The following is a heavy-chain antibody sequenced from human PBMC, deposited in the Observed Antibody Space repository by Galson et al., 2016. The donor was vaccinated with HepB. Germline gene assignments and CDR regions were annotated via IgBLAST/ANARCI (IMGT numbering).Heavy chain of an antibody. CDR3: AREKLWSESELRGHFDS. CDR2: INPRRGGT. V-gene: IGHV1-2*02. D-gene: IGHD2-21*01. J-gene: IGHJ4*02. Sequence: SVKVSCKASGYNFNNHYIHWVRQVPGQGLEWMGWINPRRGGTTYADKFQDGVTMTSDTSTSTAFMELTNLDSDDTAIYYCAREKLWSESELRGHFDSWGQGTLVTVSS. CDR1: GYNFNNHY.